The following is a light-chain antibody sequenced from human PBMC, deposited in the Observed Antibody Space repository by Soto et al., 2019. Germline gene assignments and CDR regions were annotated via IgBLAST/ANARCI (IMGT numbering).Light chain of an antibody. CDR3: ASWHDSLKGVV. V-gene: IGLV1-44*01. Sequence: QSVLTQPPSASGTPGQRVIISCSGSSSNIGRNTVTWYQLLPGTAPTLIIYSNNQRPSGVPDRFSGSRSGTSASLAISGLQSEDEADYYCASWHDSLKGVVFGGGTKLTVL. CDR1: SSNIGRNT. J-gene: IGLJ2*01. CDR2: SNN.